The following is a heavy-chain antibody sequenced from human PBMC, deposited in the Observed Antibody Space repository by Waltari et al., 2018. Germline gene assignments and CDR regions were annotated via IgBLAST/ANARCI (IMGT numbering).Heavy chain of an antibody. CDR1: GYSFTSYW. Sequence: EVQLVQSGAEVKKPGESLKISCKGSGYSFTSYWIGWVRQMPGKGLAWLGIIYPGASDTRYSPSFQGQVTISADKSISTAYLQWSSLKASATAMYYCARLGNYDFWSGYPDYWGQGPLVTVSS. CDR3: ARLGNYDFWSGYPDY. J-gene: IGHJ4*02. D-gene: IGHD3-3*01. CDR2: IYPGASDT. V-gene: IGHV5-51*01.